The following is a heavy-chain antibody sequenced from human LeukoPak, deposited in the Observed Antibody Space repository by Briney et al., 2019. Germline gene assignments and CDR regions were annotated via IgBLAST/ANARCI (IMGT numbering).Heavy chain of an antibody. CDR3: ARQAGVT. Sequence: GGSLRLSCAASGFTFSSYGMHWVRQAPGKGLEWVAVISYDGSNKYYADSVKGRFTISRDNAKNSLYLQMNSLRAEDTAVYYCARQAGVTWGQGTLVTASS. V-gene: IGHV3-30*03. D-gene: IGHD6-19*01. CDR1: GFTFSSYG. CDR2: ISYDGSNK. J-gene: IGHJ5*02.